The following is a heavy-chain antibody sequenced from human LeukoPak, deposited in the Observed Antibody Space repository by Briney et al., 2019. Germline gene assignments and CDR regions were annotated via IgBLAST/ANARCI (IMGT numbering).Heavy chain of an antibody. CDR2: AADSGST. Sequence: SETLSLTCTVSGDSMSDYFWTWIRQPPGKGLEWIGYAADSGSTNYNPSLKSRVTISVDTSKNQFSLKLSSVTAADTAVYYCARGSGWLPYYYYYYMDVWGKGTTVTISS. CDR3: ARGSGWLPYYYYYYMDV. V-gene: IGHV4-59*01. CDR1: GDSMSDYF. J-gene: IGHJ6*03. D-gene: IGHD6-19*01.